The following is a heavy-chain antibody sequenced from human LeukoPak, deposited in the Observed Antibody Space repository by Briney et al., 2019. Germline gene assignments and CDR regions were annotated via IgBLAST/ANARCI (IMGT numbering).Heavy chain of an antibody. CDR2: INHSGST. CDR3: ARGMYYYYYYMDV. J-gene: IGHJ6*03. CDR1: GGSFSGYY. Sequence: PSETLSLTCAVYGGSFSGYYWSWIRQPPGKGLEWIGEINHSGSTNYNPSLKSRFTISVDTSKNQFSLKLSSVTAADTAEYYCARGMYYYYYYMDVWGKGTTVTVSS. V-gene: IGHV4-34*01.